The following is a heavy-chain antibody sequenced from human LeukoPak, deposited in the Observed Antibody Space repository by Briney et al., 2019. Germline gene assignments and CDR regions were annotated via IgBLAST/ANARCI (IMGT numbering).Heavy chain of an antibody. J-gene: IGHJ4*02. CDR1: GFTLSSYA. V-gene: IGHV3-66*01. CDR2: LYSGGSI. CDR3: ARDPPAVAANTYG. D-gene: IGHD6-6*01. Sequence: PGGSLRLSCAASGFTLSSYAMSWVRQAPGGGREGVSLLYSGGSIHYADSVKGRFTISRDNSKNTLYLQMNSLRVDDTAVCYCARDPPAVAANTYGWGQGTLVTVSS.